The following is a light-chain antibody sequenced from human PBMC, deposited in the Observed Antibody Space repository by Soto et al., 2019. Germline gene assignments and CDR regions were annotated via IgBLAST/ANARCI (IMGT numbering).Light chain of an antibody. Sequence: EIVLTQSPGNLSVSAGERATLSCKTSQSRGSNFLAWYQHKPGQAPRLLIYASSNRATGIPDRFSGSASGTDFTLTINRLEPEDFAVDYCQLYGISPHFGQGTRLEIK. CDR1: QSRGSNF. J-gene: IGKJ5*01. V-gene: IGKV3-20*01. CDR3: QLYGISPH. CDR2: ASS.